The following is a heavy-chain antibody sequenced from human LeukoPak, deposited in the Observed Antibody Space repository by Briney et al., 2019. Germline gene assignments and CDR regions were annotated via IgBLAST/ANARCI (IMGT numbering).Heavy chain of an antibody. CDR2: ISGSGHNT. Sequence: SGGSLRLSCAASGFTFSNYGMNWVRQAPGKGLEWVSAISGSGHNTYYADSVKGRFTISRDNSKNTLYLQMNSLRAEDTAVYYCAKDYYDSSGYPYYFDYWGQGTLVTVSS. CDR1: GFTFSNYG. J-gene: IGHJ4*02. CDR3: AKDYYDSSGYPYYFDY. V-gene: IGHV3-23*01. D-gene: IGHD3-22*01.